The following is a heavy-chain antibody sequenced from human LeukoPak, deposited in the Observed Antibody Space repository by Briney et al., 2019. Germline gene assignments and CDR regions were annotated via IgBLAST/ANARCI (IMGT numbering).Heavy chain of an antibody. CDR3: ARGRGDSYCSSTSCPLYWFDP. CDR1: GDSVSSNSAA. J-gene: IGHJ5*02. V-gene: IGHV6-1*01. D-gene: IGHD2-2*01. Sequence: SQTLSLTCAISGDSVSSNSAAWIWIRQSPSRGLEWLGRTIYRSKWYNDYAVSVKSRITINPDTSKNQFSLQLNSVTPEDTAVYYCARGRGDSYCSSTSCPLYWFDPWGQGTLVTVSS. CDR2: TIYRSKWYN.